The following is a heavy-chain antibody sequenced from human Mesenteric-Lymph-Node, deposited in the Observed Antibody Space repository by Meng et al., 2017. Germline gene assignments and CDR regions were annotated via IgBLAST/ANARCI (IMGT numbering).Heavy chain of an antibody. D-gene: IGHD2-2*01. Sequence: QVSCKGSGYSFTSYWIGWVRQMPGKGLEWMGIIYTGDSDTRYSPSFQGKVTISADKSISTAYLQWSSLKASDTAMYYCTRLSSSTSCYGYWGQGTLVTVSS. CDR3: TRLSSSTSCYGY. CDR2: IYTGDSDT. CDR1: GYSFTSYW. J-gene: IGHJ4*02. V-gene: IGHV5-51*01.